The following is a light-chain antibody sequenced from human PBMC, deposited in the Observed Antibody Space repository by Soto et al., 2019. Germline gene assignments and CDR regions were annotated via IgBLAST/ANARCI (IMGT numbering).Light chain of an antibody. CDR1: QTVSTI. CDR3: QQYNNWPWT. Sequence: EIVLTQSPAILSVSPGERVTLSCWATQTVSTILACYQQRPGQAPRLLIYGTSTRATGIPDRVSGSGSGTEFTLTISSLQSEDFAVYYCQQYNNWPWTFGQGTKVDI. V-gene: IGKV3-15*01. CDR2: GTS. J-gene: IGKJ1*01.